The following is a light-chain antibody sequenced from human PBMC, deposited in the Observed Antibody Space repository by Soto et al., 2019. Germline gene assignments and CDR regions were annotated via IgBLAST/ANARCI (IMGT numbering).Light chain of an antibody. V-gene: IGLV2-11*01. Sequence: QSALTQPRSVSGSPGQSVTISCTGTSSDVGGYNYVSWYQQHPGKAPKLMIYDVSKRPSGVPDRFSGSKSGNTASLTISGLQAEDEADYYCCSYAGNYGYVFGTGTKLTVL. J-gene: IGLJ1*01. CDR3: CSYAGNYGYV. CDR2: DVS. CDR1: SSDVGGYNY.